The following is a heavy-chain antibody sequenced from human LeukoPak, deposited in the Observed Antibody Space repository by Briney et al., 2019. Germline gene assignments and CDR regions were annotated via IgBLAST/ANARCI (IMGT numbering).Heavy chain of an antibody. Sequence: GGSLRLSCAASGFNFRSHAMSWVRQAPGKGLEWVSAISGSGGSTYYADSVKGRFTISRDNSKNTLYLQMNSLRAEDTAVYYCAKDWGYGSGSYYNTLENDAFDIWGQGTMVTVSS. CDR1: GFNFRSHA. J-gene: IGHJ3*02. V-gene: IGHV3-23*01. CDR3: AKDWGYGSGSYYNTLENDAFDI. D-gene: IGHD3-10*01. CDR2: ISGSGGST.